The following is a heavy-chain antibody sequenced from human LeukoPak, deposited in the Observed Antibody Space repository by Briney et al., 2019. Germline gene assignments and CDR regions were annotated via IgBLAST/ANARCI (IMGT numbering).Heavy chain of an antibody. J-gene: IGHJ4*02. Sequence: SETLSLTCSVSGGSVSSYYWSWIRQSPEKGLEWIGYIHNSGRTNYNPSLKSRVTGFVDTSKNQVSLRLSSVTAADTAVYYCARHGTISSESYFDYWGQGALVTVSS. D-gene: IGHD1-14*01. CDR2: IHNSGRT. CDR1: GGSVSSYY. V-gene: IGHV4-59*08. CDR3: ARHGTISSESYFDY.